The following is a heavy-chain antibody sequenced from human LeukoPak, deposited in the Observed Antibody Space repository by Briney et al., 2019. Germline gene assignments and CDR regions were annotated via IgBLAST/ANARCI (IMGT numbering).Heavy chain of an antibody. Sequence: GGSLRLSCAASGFTVSSNYMNWVRQAPGKGLEWVSSITTSSSYIYYADSVKGRFTISRDNAKNSLFLQMNSLRAEDTAVYYCATDLIHYYASGAKTWGQGTLVTVSS. D-gene: IGHD3-10*01. J-gene: IGHJ5*02. CDR2: ITTSSSYI. CDR3: ATDLIHYYASGAKT. CDR1: GFTVSSNY. V-gene: IGHV3-21*01.